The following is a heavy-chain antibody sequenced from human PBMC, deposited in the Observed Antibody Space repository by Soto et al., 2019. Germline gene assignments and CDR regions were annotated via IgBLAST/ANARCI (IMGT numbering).Heavy chain of an antibody. CDR3: ASSRKSCYDDAFDI. CDR1: GGTFSSYT. V-gene: IGHV1-69*02. J-gene: IGHJ3*02. D-gene: IGHD5-12*01. Sequence: SVKVSCKASGGTFSSYTISWVRQAPGQGLEWMGRIIPILGIANYAQKFQGRVTITADKSTSTAYMELSSLRSEVTVVYYWASSRKSCYDDAFDIWGQGTMVTASS. CDR2: IIPILGIA.